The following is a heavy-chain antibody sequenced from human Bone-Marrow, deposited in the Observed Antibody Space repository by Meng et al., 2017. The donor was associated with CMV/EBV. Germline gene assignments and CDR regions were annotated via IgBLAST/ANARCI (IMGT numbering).Heavy chain of an antibody. V-gene: IGHV3-30*04. CDR1: GFTFSTSP. Sequence: GGSLRLSCVASGFTFSTSPLHWVRQTPGAGLDWVALISYDGSKKYYADSVKGRFTISRDNSKNTLYLQMNSLRIEDTAVYYCARAQGYYLALPPTYWGQGTLVTVSS. D-gene: IGHD3-22*01. CDR3: ARAQGYYLALPPTY. J-gene: IGHJ4*02. CDR2: ISYDGSKK.